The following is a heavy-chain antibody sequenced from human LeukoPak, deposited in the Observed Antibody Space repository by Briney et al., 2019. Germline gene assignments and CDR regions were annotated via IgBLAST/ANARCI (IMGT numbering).Heavy chain of an antibody. V-gene: IGHV1-2*06. CDR2: INPNSGGT. D-gene: IGHD3-3*01. CDR3: ARDPGSIFGVVPQYYYGMDV. Sequence: GASVKVSCKASGYTFTGYYMHWVRQAPGQGLEWMGRINPNSGGTNYAQKFQGRVTMTRDTSISTAYMELSRLRSDDTAVYYCARDPGSIFGVVPQYYYGMDVWGQGTTVTVSS. CDR1: GYTFTGYY. J-gene: IGHJ6*02.